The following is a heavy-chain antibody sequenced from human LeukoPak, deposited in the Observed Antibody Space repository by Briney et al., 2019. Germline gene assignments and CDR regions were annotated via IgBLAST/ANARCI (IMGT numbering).Heavy chain of an antibody. CDR1: GFTFSTYA. D-gene: IGHD3-9*01. CDR2: ISYDGSSK. V-gene: IGHV3-30*04. Sequence: GGSLRLSCAASGFTFSTYAMHWVRQAPGKGLEWVAVISYDGSSKYYADSVKGRFTISRDNAKNSLYLQMNSLRAEDTAVYYCARKGYYDILTGYHPSYYCYYMDVWGKGTTVTISS. J-gene: IGHJ6*03. CDR3: ARKGYYDILTGYHPSYYCYYMDV.